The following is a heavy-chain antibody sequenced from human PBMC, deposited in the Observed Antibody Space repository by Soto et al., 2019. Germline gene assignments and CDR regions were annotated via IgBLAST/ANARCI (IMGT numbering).Heavy chain of an antibody. D-gene: IGHD6-19*01. V-gene: IGHV3-23*01. Sequence: PGGSLRLSCAASGFTFSRFSMSWVRQAPGKGLEWVSAISGSGGSTYYADSVKGRFTISRDNAKNSLYLQMNSLRADDTAVYFCVRSSGWEYLYHWGQGTQVTVSS. CDR1: GFTFSRFS. CDR3: VRSSGWEYLYH. J-gene: IGHJ4*02. CDR2: ISGSGGST.